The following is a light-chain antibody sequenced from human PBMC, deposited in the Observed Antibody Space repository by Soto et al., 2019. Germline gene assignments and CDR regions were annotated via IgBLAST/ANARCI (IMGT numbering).Light chain of an antibody. CDR3: SSYTSSSTYV. CDR2: EVS. CDR1: SSDVGGYNY. V-gene: IGLV2-14*01. J-gene: IGLJ1*01. Sequence: QSALTQPASVSGSPGQSITISCTGTSSDVGGYNYVSWHQLHPGKAPKVMVYEVSNRPSGVSNRFSGSKSGNTASLTISGLQAEDEADYYCSSYTSSSTYVFGTGTKLTVL.